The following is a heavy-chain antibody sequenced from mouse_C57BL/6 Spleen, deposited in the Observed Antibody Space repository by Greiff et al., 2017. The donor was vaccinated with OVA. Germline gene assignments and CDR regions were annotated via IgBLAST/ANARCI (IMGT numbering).Heavy chain of an antibody. CDR2: INPSTGGT. D-gene: IGHD1-1*01. J-gene: IGHJ4*01. CDR3: ARSYYGNDYYAMDY. V-gene: IGHV1-42*01. CDR1: GYSFTGYY. Sequence: EVMLVESGPELVKPGASVKISCKASGYSFTGYYMNWVKQSPEKSLEWIGEINPSTGGTTYNQKFKAKATLTVDKSSSTAYMQLKSLTSEDSAVYYCARSYYGNDYYAMDYWGQGTSVTVSS.